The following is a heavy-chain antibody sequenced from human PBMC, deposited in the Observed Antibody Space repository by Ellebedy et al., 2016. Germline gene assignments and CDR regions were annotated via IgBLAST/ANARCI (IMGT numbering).Heavy chain of an antibody. CDR1: GFTFRTYA. V-gene: IGHV3-30*04. CDR3: AREGYSDNSRGDFDY. D-gene: IGHD4-17*01. J-gene: IGHJ4*02. Sequence: GESLKISCEASGFTFRTYAMTWVRQAPGKGLEWVAVISSDGSLKFYADSVKGRFTISRDNSKNTLYLQMNSLTTEDTALYYCAREGYSDNSRGDFDYWGQGTLVTVSS. CDR2: ISSDGSLK.